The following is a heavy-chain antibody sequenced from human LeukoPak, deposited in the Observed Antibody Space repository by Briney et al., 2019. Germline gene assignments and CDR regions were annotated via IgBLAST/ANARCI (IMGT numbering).Heavy chain of an antibody. J-gene: IGHJ4*02. CDR3: ARSSRYDIWTGYPY. D-gene: IGHD3-9*01. CDR1: GYTFTGYX. Sequence: GASVKVSCKASGYTFTGYXXXXXXQAPGQGXXXXXWINAXSGGTNYAQXFXGRVXXTRDTSISTAYMELSRLRSVDTAVYYCARSSRYDIWTGYPYWGQGTLVTVSP. CDR2: INAXSGGT. V-gene: IGHV1-2*02.